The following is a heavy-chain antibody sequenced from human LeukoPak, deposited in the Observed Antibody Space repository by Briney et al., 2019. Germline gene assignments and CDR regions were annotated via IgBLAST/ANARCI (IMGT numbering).Heavy chain of an antibody. CDR1: GFTFSSYA. CDR3: ATYSSGWYTA. CDR2: ISPNGGST. Sequence: PGGSLRLFCAASGFTFSSYAIHWVRQAPGKGLESVSAISPNGGSTYYANSVKGRFTISRDNSKNTLYLQMGSLRGEDMAVYYCATYSSGWYTAWGQGTLVTVSS. J-gene: IGHJ4*02. V-gene: IGHV3-64*01. D-gene: IGHD6-19*01.